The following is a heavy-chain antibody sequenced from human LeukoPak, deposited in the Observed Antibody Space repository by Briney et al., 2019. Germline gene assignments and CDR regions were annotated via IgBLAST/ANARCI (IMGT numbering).Heavy chain of an antibody. CDR2: ISAYNGNT. D-gene: IGHD3-22*01. J-gene: IGHJ3*02. CDR1: GYTFTGYG. Sequence: GASVKVSCKASGYTFTGYGISWVRQAPGQGLEWMGWISAYNGNTNYAQKLQGRVTMTTDTSTSTAYMELRSLRSDDTAVYYCARGADRTYYYDSSGLGAFDIWGQGTMVTVSS. CDR3: ARGADRTYYYDSSGLGAFDI. V-gene: IGHV1-18*01.